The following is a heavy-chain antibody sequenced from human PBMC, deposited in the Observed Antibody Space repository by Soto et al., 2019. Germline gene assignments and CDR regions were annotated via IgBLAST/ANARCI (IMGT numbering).Heavy chain of an antibody. V-gene: IGHV4-59*01. D-gene: IGHD3-22*01. Sequence: SETLSLTCTVSGGSISSYYWSWIRQPPGKGLEWIGYIYYSGSTNYNPSLKSRVTISVDTSKNQFSLKLSSVTAADTAVYYCARDSWGDYYDSSGYSHTYNWFDPWGQGTLVTVSS. CDR1: GGSISSYY. CDR3: ARDSWGDYYDSSGYSHTYNWFDP. J-gene: IGHJ5*02. CDR2: IYYSGST.